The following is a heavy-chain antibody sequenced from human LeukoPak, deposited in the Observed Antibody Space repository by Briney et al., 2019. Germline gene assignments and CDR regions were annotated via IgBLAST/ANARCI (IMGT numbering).Heavy chain of an antibody. CDR1: GFTFSSYA. Sequence: QAGGSLRLSCAASGFTFSSYAMHWVRQAPGKGLEWVAVISYDGSNKYYADSVKGRFTISRDNAKNSLYLQMNSLRAEDTAVYYCARDGSEEWPIGYWGQGTLVTVSS. CDR2: ISYDGSNK. CDR3: ARDGSEEWPIGY. J-gene: IGHJ4*02. D-gene: IGHD3-10*01. V-gene: IGHV3-30-3*01.